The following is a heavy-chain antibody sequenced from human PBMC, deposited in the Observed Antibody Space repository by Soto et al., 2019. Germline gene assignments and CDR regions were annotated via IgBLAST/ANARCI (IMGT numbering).Heavy chain of an antibody. CDR1: GGSISSSSYY. J-gene: IGHJ2*01. D-gene: IGHD4-17*01. CDR2: IYYSGST. V-gene: IGHV4-39*01. Sequence: SETLSLTCTVSGGSISSSSYYWGWIRQPPGKGLEWIGSIYYSGSTYYNPSLKSRVTISVDTSKNQFSLKLSSVTAADTAVYYCARHPPDYGDYWDWYFDLWGRGTLVTVSS. CDR3: ARHPPDYGDYWDWYFDL.